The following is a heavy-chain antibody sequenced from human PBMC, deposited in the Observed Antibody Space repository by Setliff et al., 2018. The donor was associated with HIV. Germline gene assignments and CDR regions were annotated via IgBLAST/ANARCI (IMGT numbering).Heavy chain of an antibody. CDR1: GYTFTSYD. V-gene: IGHV1-8*02. CDR2: INPNSGNT. Sequence: WASVKVSCKASGYTFTSYDINWVRQATGQGLEWMGWINPNSGNTGYAQKFQGRVAMTRDTSINTVYMELSSLRSEDTAVYYCARRIAFDIWGQGTMVTVSS. J-gene: IGHJ3*02. CDR3: ARRIAFDI.